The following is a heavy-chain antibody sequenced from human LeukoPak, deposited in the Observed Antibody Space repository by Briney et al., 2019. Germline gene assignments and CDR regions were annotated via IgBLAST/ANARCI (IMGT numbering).Heavy chain of an antibody. CDR2: IYYSGST. Sequence: SETLSLTCTVSGGPISNGDHYWSWIRQHPGKGLEWIGHIYYSGSTYYNPSLKSRGIISVESSKNQFSLKLSSVTAADTAVYYCARAGGYSYGYGFFWGQGTLVTVSS. CDR3: ARAGGYSYGYGFF. V-gene: IGHV4-31*03. CDR1: GGPISNGDHY. J-gene: IGHJ4*02. D-gene: IGHD5-18*01.